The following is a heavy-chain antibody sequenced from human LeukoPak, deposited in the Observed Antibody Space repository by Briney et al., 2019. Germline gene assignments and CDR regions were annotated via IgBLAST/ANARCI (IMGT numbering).Heavy chain of an antibody. CDR2: ISAYNGNT. Sequence: GASVKVSCKASGYTFTSYGISWVRQAPGQGLEWMGWISAYNGNTNYAQKLQGRVTMTTDTSTGTAYMELRSLRSDDTAVYYCARWAPYYYYYGMDVWGQGTTVTVSS. CDR1: GYTFTSYG. J-gene: IGHJ6*02. CDR3: ARWAPYYYYYGMDV. D-gene: IGHD1-26*01. V-gene: IGHV1-18*01.